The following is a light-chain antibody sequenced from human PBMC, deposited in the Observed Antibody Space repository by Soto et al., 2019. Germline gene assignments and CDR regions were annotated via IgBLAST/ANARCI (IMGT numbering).Light chain of an antibody. CDR2: DAS. V-gene: IGKV3-11*01. CDR1: QNVDNY. CDR3: QQRSNLIT. J-gene: IGKJ5*01. Sequence: EVVLTQSPATLSLSPGGSATLSCRASQNVDNYLAWYQQKPGQAPRLLIYDASNRATGIPARFSGSGSGTDFTLTISSLEPEDFAVYYCQQRSNLITFGQGTRLEIK.